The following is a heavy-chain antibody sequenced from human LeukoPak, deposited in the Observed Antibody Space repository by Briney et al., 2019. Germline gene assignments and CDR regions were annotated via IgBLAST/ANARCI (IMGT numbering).Heavy chain of an antibody. CDR3: ARDRWNDGPFDY. J-gene: IGHJ4*02. V-gene: IGHV1-8*01. CDR2: MNPNSGNT. CDR1: GYTFTSYD. D-gene: IGHD1-1*01. Sequence: ASVKVSCKASGYTFTSYDINWVRQATGQGLEWMGWMNPNSGNTGYAQKFQGRVTMTRNTSISTAYMELSSLRSEDTAVYYCARDRWNDGPFDYWGQGTLVTVSS.